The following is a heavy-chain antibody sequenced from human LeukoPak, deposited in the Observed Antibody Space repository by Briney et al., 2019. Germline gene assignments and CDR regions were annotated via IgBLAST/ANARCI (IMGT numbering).Heavy chain of an antibody. Sequence: SETLSLTCTVSGDSVSNGNYYWSWLRQPPGKALEWIGYIYYTGKTYYNPSLEGRVTILVDTSRNHFSVKLSSVTAADTAVYYCARSQNYYGSGDYWSQGTLVTVSS. CDR1: GDSVSNGNYY. CDR2: IYYTGKT. CDR3: ARSQNYYGSGDY. J-gene: IGHJ4*02. D-gene: IGHD3-10*01. V-gene: IGHV4-61*03.